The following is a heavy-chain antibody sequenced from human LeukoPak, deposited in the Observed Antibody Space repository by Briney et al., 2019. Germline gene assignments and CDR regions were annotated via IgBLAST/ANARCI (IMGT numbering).Heavy chain of an antibody. CDR1: GFTFSSYA. J-gene: IGHJ4*02. V-gene: IGHV3-30*04. Sequence: GGSLRLSCAASGFTFSSYAMHWVRQAPGKGLEWVAVISYDGSNKYYADSVKGRFTISRDNSKNTLYLQMNSLRTEDSALYYCAKDWGAYVFDSWGQGTLVTVSS. CDR3: AKDWGAYVFDS. CDR2: ISYDGSNK. D-gene: IGHD5-12*01.